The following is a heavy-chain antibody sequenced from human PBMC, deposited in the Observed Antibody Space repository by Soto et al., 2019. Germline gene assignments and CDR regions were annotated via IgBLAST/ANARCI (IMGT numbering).Heavy chain of an antibody. CDR3: ARTTAVPDSLRSRYYFDY. CDR1: GGSVNNKTYY. D-gene: IGHD6-19*01. J-gene: IGHJ4*02. Sequence: QVQLQESGPGLLKPSETLSLTCSVSGGSVNNKTYYWSWIRQPPGKGLEWIGYIYYSGTTNYNPSLKSRVTIAVDTSKNQFSLRLSSVTAADTALYFCARTTAVPDSLRSRYYFDYWGQGSLVTVSS. V-gene: IGHV4-61*01. CDR2: IYYSGTT.